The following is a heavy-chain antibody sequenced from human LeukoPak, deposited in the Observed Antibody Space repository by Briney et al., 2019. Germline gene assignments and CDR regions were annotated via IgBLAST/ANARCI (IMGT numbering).Heavy chain of an antibody. Sequence: ASVKVSCKASGYTFTGYYMHWVRQAPGQGLEWMGWINPNSGGTNYAQKFQGRVTMTRDTSISTAYMELSRLRSDDTAVYYCARCANVVVTALLRYWGQGTLVTVSS. CDR2: INPNSGGT. V-gene: IGHV1-2*02. CDR3: ARCANVVVTALLRY. CDR1: GYTFTGYY. J-gene: IGHJ4*02. D-gene: IGHD2-21*02.